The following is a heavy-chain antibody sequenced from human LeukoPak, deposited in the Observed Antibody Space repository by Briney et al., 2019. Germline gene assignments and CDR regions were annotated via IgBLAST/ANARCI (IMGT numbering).Heavy chain of an antibody. CDR2: ISGSGGST. CDR1: GFTFSSYA. J-gene: IGHJ4*02. V-gene: IGHV3-23*01. D-gene: IGHD2-8*02. CDR3: TKAPLRSCTGAFCYPFDY. Sequence: GGSLRLSCAASGFTFSSYAMNWVRQAPGKGLEWVSAISGSGGSTYYADSLKGRFSISRDNSKNTLYLQMNSLRVEDTAVYYCTKAPLRSCTGAFCYPFDYWGQGTLVTVSS.